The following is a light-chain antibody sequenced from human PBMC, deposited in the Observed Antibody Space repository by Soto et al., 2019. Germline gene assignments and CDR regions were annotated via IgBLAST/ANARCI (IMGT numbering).Light chain of an antibody. CDR1: SSDVGGYNY. J-gene: IGLJ1*01. CDR2: DVS. Sequence: QSALTQPASVSGSPGQSITMSCTGTSSDVGGYNYVSWYQQHPGKAPKFMIYDVSNRPSGVSNRFSGSKSGNTASLTISGLQAEDEADYYCCSYTTSNTRQIVFGTGPKLTVL. V-gene: IGLV2-14*01. CDR3: CSYTTSNTRQIV.